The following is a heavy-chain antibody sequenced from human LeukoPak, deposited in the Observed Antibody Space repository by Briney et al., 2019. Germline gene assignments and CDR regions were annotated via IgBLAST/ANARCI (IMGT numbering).Heavy chain of an antibody. CDR1: GFTFSSYS. J-gene: IGHJ4*02. CDR3: ARGAVVAAADY. CDR2: ISSSGSYI. V-gene: IGHV3-21*01. D-gene: IGHD2-15*01. Sequence: GGSLRLSCAASGFTFSSYSMNWVRQAPGKGLEWVSSISSSGSYIYYADSVKGRFTSSRDNAKNSLYLQMNSLRAEDTAVYYCARGAVVAAADYWGQGTLVTVSS.